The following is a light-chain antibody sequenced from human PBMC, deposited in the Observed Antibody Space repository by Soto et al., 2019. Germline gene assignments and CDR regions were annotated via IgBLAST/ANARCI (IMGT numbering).Light chain of an antibody. CDR3: QQYNNWLFT. J-gene: IGKJ4*01. Sequence: EIVMTQSPATLAVSPGERVTLSCRASQSVSGNLAWYQQKPGQAHRLLIYSASTRATGIPTRFSGSGSGTEFTLTVSSLQSEDFAVYYCQQYNNWLFTFGGGTRVEIK. CDR1: QSVSGN. V-gene: IGKV3-15*01. CDR2: SAS.